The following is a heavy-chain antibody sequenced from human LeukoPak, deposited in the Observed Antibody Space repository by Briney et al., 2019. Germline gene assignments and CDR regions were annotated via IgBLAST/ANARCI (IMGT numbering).Heavy chain of an antibody. Sequence: SETLSLTCAVYGWAFSGYYWSWIRQPPRKGLKWIGEINHSGSTNYNPSLKSRVTISVDTSKNQFSLKLSSVTAADTAVYYCVSTVCSSTSCPVAPRDYNWFDPWGQGTLVTVSS. CDR2: INHSGST. CDR3: VSTVCSSTSCPVAPRDYNWFDP. J-gene: IGHJ5*02. V-gene: IGHV4-34*01. D-gene: IGHD2-2*01. CDR1: GWAFSGYY.